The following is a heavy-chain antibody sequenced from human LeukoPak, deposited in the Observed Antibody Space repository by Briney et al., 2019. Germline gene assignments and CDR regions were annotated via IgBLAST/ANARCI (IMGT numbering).Heavy chain of an antibody. CDR2: FDPEDGET. D-gene: IGHD2-2*01. V-gene: IGHV1-24*01. Sequence: GASVNVSCKVSGYTLTELSMHWVRQAPGKGLEWMGGFDPEDGETIYAQKFQGRVTMTEDTSTGTAYMELSSLRSKDTAVYYCATSRPSYCSSRCALYGMDVWGQGTTVTVSS. J-gene: IGHJ6*02. CDR1: GYTLTELS. CDR3: ATSRPSYCSSRCALYGMDV.